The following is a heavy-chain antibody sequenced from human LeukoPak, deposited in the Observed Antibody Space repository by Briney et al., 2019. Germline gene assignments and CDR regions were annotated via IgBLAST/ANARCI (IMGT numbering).Heavy chain of an antibody. J-gene: IGHJ4*02. Sequence: GGSLRLSCAASGFTFSSYAMSWVRQAPGKGLEWVSAISGSGGSTYYADSVKGRFTISRDNPKNTLYLQMDSLRAEDTAVYYCARDYDFWSGYYSPTRGYFGYWGQGTLVTVSS. D-gene: IGHD3-3*01. V-gene: IGHV3-23*01. CDR2: ISGSGGST. CDR1: GFTFSSYA. CDR3: ARDYDFWSGYYSPTRGYFGY.